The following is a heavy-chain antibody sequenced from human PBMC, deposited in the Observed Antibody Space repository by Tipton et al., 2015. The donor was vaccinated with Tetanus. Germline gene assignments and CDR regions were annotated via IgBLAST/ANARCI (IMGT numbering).Heavy chain of an antibody. CDR2: ISTSSSYI. J-gene: IGHJ4*02. V-gene: IGHV3-21*04. D-gene: IGHD6-6*01. Sequence: GSLRLSCAASGFTFSSYSMNWVRQAPGKGLEWVSSISTSSSYIYYADSVKGRFTISRDNAKNSLYLQMNSLRAEDTAVYYCAKGLWYSSSSYVDYWGQGTLVTVSS. CDR1: GFTFSSYS. CDR3: AKGLWYSSSSYVDY.